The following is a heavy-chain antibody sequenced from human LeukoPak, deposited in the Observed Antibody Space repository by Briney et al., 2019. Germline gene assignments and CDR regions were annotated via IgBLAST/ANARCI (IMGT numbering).Heavy chain of an antibody. J-gene: IGHJ4*02. CDR2: ISSRSDVI. D-gene: IGHD3-22*01. Sequence: GGSLRLSCAASGFTFSSYSMHWVRQAPGKGLEWVSYISSRSDVIHYADSVKGRFTISRDNAKNSLYLQMNSLRAEDTAVYSCARDRGYSTFDYWGQGTLVTVSS. CDR3: ARDRGYSTFDY. CDR1: GFTFSSYS. V-gene: IGHV3-48*04.